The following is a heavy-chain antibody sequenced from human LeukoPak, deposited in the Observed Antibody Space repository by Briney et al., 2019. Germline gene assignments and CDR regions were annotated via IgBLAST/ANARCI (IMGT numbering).Heavy chain of an antibody. CDR1: GFTFSSYA. V-gene: IGHV3-23*01. J-gene: IGHJ4*02. D-gene: IGHD5-24*01. CDR2: ISGSGGST. Sequence: PGGSLRLSCAASGFTFSSYAMSWVRQAPGKGLEWVSAISGSGGSTYYADSVKGRFTISRDNSKNTLYLQLNSLRAEDTAVYYCAKVEMATITMDYWGQGTQVTVSS. CDR3: AKVEMATITMDY.